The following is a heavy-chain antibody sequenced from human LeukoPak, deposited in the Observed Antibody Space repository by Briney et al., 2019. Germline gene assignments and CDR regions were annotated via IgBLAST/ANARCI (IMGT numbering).Heavy chain of an antibody. J-gene: IGHJ3*02. CDR1: GYSISSGYY. Sequence: SETLSLTCTVSGYSISSGYYWGWIRQPPGKGLEWIGGIYYNGSTYYSPSLKSRVTISLDTSRNQFSLKLNSVTAADTAVYYCAKSNGYGLIDIWGQGTMVTVSS. V-gene: IGHV4-38-2*02. D-gene: IGHD3-22*01. CDR2: IYYNGST. CDR3: AKSNGYGLIDI.